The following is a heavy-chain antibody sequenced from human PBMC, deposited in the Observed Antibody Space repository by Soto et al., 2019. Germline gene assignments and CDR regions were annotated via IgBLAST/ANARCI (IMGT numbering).Heavy chain of an antibody. D-gene: IGHD3-3*01. CDR1: GFTFSSYW. J-gene: IGHJ4*02. CDR3: ASTIFGVVTYYFDY. CDR2: IKQDGSEK. V-gene: IGHV3-7*01. Sequence: EVQLVESGGGLVQPGGSLRLSCAASGFTFSSYWMSWVRQAPGKGLEWVANIKQDGSEKYYVDSVKGRFTISRDNAKNSLYLQMNSLRAEDTAVYYCASTIFGVVTYYFDYWGQGTLVTVSS.